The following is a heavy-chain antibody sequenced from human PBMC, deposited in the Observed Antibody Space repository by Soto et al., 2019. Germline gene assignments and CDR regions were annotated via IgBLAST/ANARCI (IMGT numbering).Heavy chain of an antibody. CDR3: ARDLDGSGSYYTDY. D-gene: IGHD3-10*01. CDR2: ISAYNGNT. CDR1: GYMFVTYG. Sequence: RASVKVSCKASGYMFVTYGINWVRQAPGQGLEWMGWISAYNGNTKYAQNLQGRVTMTTDASTSTAYMEMGSLRSDDTAVYYCARDLDGSGSYYTDYWGPGTLVTVSS. V-gene: IGHV1-18*01. J-gene: IGHJ4*02.